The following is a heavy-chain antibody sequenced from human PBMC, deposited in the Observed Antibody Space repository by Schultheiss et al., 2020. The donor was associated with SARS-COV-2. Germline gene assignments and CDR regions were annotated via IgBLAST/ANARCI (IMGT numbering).Heavy chain of an antibody. CDR2: IYYSGST. CDR1: GGSINSSNYY. J-gene: IGHJ5*02. CDR3: ARSKYGRKGSQFDP. V-gene: IGHV4-39*07. Sequence: SETLSLTCTVSGGSINSSNYYWGWIRQPPGKGLEWIGYIYYSGSTYYNPSLKSRVTISVDTSKNQFSLKLNSVTAADTAIYYCARSKYGRKGSQFDPWGQGTLVTVSS. D-gene: IGHD2-8*01.